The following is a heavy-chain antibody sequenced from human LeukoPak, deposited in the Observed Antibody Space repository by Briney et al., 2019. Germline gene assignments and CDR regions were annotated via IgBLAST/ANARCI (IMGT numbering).Heavy chain of an antibody. J-gene: IGHJ4*02. D-gene: IGHD2-15*01. Sequence: GGSLRLSCAASGFTVSSNYMSWVRQAPGKGLEWVSAISGSGGSTYYADSVKGRFTISRDSSKNTLYLQMNSLRAEDTAVYYCAKAYCSGGSCYPFDYWGQGTLVTVSS. CDR1: GFTVSSNY. CDR2: ISGSGGST. CDR3: AKAYCSGGSCYPFDY. V-gene: IGHV3-23*01.